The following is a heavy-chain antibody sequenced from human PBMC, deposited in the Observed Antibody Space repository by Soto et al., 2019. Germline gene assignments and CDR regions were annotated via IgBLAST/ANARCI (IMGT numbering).Heavy chain of an antibody. CDR1: GYTFNSFG. J-gene: IGHJ5*02. CDR2: INPYNGHT. CDR3: ARGFTVGANDH. D-gene: IGHD4-4*01. Sequence: QVQLVQSGGEVKKPGASVKVSCKASGYTFNSFGLTWVRQAPGQGLEWLGWINPYNGHTNYAQMVQGRVAMTTDTSTSTAYMELSRLTFDDTAVYFCARGFTVGANDHWGQGTLVTVSS. V-gene: IGHV1-18*01.